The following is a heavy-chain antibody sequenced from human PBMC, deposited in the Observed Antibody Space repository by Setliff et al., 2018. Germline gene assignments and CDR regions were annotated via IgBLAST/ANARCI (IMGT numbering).Heavy chain of an antibody. Sequence: SETLSLTCHRRVSGGSISGHYWSWIRQSPGKGLEWIGSIYDSGSTNYNPSLKSRVTIFVDTSKNQFSLKLKSVTAADTAMYFCARGFLAAPFDYWGQGTRVT. CDR3: ARGFLAAPFDY. CDR1: GGSISGHY. D-gene: IGHD3-3*01. J-gene: IGHJ4*02. V-gene: IGHV4-59*11. CDR2: IYDSGST.